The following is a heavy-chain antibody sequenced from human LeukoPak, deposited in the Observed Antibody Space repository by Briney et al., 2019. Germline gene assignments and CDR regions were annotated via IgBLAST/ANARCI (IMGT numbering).Heavy chain of an antibody. D-gene: IGHD3-9*01. J-gene: IGHJ4*02. CDR1: GFTFSSYA. CDR2: ISGSGGST. Sequence: GGSLRLSCAASGFTFSSYAMSWVRQAPGKGLEWVSAISGSGGSTYYADSVKGRFTISRDNSKNTLYLQMNSLRAGDTAVYYCAKDTYYDILTGYQRAYYFDYWGQGTLVTASS. V-gene: IGHV3-23*01. CDR3: AKDTYYDILTGYQRAYYFDY.